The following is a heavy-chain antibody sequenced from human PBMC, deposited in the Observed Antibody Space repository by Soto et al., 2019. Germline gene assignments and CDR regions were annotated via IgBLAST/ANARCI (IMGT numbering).Heavy chain of an antibody. Sequence: ASVKVSCKASGYTFTSYDINWVRQAPGQGLEWMGWISAYNGNTNYAQKLQGRVTMTTDTSTSTAYMELRSLRSDDTAVYYCARRGITMVRGAPRHYYYYGMDVWGQGTTVTVSS. J-gene: IGHJ6*02. V-gene: IGHV1-18*01. CDR2: ISAYNGNT. CDR1: GYTFTSYD. D-gene: IGHD3-10*01. CDR3: ARRGITMVRGAPRHYYYYGMDV.